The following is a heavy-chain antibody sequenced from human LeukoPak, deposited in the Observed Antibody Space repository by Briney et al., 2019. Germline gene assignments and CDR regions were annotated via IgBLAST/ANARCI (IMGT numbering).Heavy chain of an antibody. CDR1: GGSISSYY. Sequence: SETLSLTCTVSGGSISSYYWSWIRQPPGKGLEWIGYIYYSGSTYYNPSPKSRVTISVDTSKNQFSLKLGSVTAADTAVYYCARMITATYAFDIWGQGTMVTVSS. V-gene: IGHV4-59*06. D-gene: IGHD3-16*01. CDR2: IYYSGST. CDR3: ARMITATYAFDI. J-gene: IGHJ3*02.